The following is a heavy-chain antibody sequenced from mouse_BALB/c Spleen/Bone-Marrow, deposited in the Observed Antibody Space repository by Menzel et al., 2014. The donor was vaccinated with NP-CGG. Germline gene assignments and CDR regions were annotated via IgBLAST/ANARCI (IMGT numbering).Heavy chain of an antibody. CDR1: GFTFTSYY. CDR3: TRGRRDAMDY. V-gene: IGHV1S81*02. CDR2: INPSNGGT. J-gene: IGHJ4*01. Sequence: QVQLQQPGAELVKPGASVKLSCKASGFTFTSYYMYWVKQRPGQGLEWIGEINPSNGGTNFNEKFKGKATLTVDKSSSTAYMQLSSLTSEDSAVYYCTRGRRDAMDYWGQGTSVTVSS.